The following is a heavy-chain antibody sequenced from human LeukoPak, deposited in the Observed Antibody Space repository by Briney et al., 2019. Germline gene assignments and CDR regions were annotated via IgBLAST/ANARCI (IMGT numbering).Heavy chain of an antibody. V-gene: IGHV1-8*03. CDR2: MNPNSGNT. CDR3: AREYGNCSGGSCHASHYYYYMDV. Sequence: ASVKVSCKASGYTFTSYDINWVRQATGQGLEWMGWMNPNSGNTGYAQKFQDRVTITRNTSISTAYMELSSLRSEDTAVYYCAREYGNCSGGSCHASHYYYYMDVWGKGTTVTVSS. D-gene: IGHD2-15*01. J-gene: IGHJ6*03. CDR1: GYTFTSYD.